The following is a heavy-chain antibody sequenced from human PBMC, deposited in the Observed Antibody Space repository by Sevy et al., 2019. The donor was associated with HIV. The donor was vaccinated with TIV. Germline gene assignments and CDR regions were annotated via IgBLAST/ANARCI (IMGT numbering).Heavy chain of an antibody. V-gene: IGHV3-23*01. D-gene: IGHD3-22*01. CDR1: GFTFSSYA. J-gene: IGHJ1*01. Sequence: GGSLRLSCAASGFTFSSYAMSWVRQAPGKGLEWVSAISGRGGSTYYADSVKGRFTISRDNSKNTLYLQMNSLRAEDTAVYYCAKRQTYYYDSSGYRQYFQYWGQGTLVTVSS. CDR3: AKRQTYYYDSSGYRQYFQY. CDR2: ISGRGGST.